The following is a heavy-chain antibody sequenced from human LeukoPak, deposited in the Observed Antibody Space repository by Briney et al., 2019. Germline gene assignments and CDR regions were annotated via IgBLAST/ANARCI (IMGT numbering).Heavy chain of an antibody. CDR1: GFTFSSYA. Sequence: PGGSLRLSCTASGFTFSSYAMSWVRQAPGKGLEWVSTFGFSGSTYYADSVKGRFTISRDNSKNTLYLQMDSLTAADTAVYYCARAIFRGHSTQRTPFVLAYWGQGTLVSVSS. V-gene: IGHV3-23*01. D-gene: IGHD3-9*01. CDR3: ARAIFRGHSTQRTPFVLAY. CDR2: FGFSGST. J-gene: IGHJ4*02.